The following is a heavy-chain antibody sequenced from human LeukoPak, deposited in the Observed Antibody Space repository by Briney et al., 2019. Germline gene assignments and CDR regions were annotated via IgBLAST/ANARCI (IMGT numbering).Heavy chain of an antibody. Sequence: TSETLSLTCTVSGGSIISYYWSWIRQPPGKGLEWIGYTYNRGSTNYNPSLKSRVTILVDTSKNQFSLKLRSVTAADTAVYYCARDRPGIAVAGDAFDIWGQGTLVTVSS. CDR2: TYNRGST. CDR3: ARDRPGIAVAGDAFDI. D-gene: IGHD6-19*01. V-gene: IGHV4-59*01. J-gene: IGHJ3*02. CDR1: GGSIISYY.